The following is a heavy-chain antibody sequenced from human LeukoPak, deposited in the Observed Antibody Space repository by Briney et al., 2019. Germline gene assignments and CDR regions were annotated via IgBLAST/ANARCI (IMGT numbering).Heavy chain of an antibody. V-gene: IGHV3-48*01. CDR3: ARKSGSSGYPFDY. J-gene: IGHJ4*02. Sequence: GGSLRLSCAASGLSFSSYSMNWVRQAPGKGLEWVSYITSSSSTMYYADAVKGRFAISRDNAKNSLYLQMNSLRAEDTAVYYCARKSGSSGYPFDYWGQGTLVTVSS. D-gene: IGHD3-22*01. CDR2: ITSSSSTM. CDR1: GLSFSSYS.